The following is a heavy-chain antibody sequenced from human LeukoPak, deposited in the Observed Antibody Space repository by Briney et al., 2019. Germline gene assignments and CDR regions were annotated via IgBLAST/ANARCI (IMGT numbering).Heavy chain of an antibody. CDR2: ISYDGSNK. V-gene: IGHV3-30-3*01. Sequence: GGSLRLSCAASGFTFSSYAMHWVRQAPGKGLEWVAVISYDGSNKYYADSVKGRFTISRDNSKNTLYLQMNSLRAEDTAVYYCARDLAEYYYDSSGYSGYFQHWGQGTLVTVSS. D-gene: IGHD3-22*01. J-gene: IGHJ1*01. CDR3: ARDLAEYYYDSSGYSGYFQH. CDR1: GFTFSSYA.